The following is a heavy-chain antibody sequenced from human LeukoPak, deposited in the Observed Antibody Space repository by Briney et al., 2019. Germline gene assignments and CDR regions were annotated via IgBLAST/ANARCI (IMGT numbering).Heavy chain of an antibody. CDR2: INHSGST. D-gene: IGHD3-10*01. V-gene: IGHV4-34*01. Sequence: SETLSLTCAVYGGSFSGYYWSWIRQPPGKGLEWIGEINHSGSTNYNPSLKSRVTISVDTSKNQFSLKLSSVTAADTAVYYCVRRSITMVRGVTKKLNWFDPWGQGTLVTVSS. CDR1: GGSFSGYY. J-gene: IGHJ5*02. CDR3: VRRSITMVRGVTKKLNWFDP.